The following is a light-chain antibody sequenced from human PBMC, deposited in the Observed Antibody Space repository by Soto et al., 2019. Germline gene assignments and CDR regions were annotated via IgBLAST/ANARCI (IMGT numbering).Light chain of an antibody. J-gene: IGKJ2*01. Sequence: EIVLTQSPGTLSLSPGERATLSCRASQSVSSNYLAWYQQKPGQAPRLFIYGASSRATGIPDRFSGSGSGTDFTLTISRLEPEDFAVYYCQKYGGSPPYTFGQGTKLEIK. CDR2: GAS. V-gene: IGKV3-20*01. CDR1: QSVSSNY. CDR3: QKYGGSPPYT.